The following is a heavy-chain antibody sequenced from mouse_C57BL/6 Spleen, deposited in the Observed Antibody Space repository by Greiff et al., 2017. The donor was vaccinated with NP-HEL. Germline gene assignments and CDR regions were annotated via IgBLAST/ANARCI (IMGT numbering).Heavy chain of an antibody. Sequence: QVQLQQPGAELVRPGSSVKLPCKASGYTFTSYWMDWVKQRPGQGLEWIGNIYPSDSETHYNQKFKDKATLTVDKSSSTAYMQLSSLTSEDSAVYYCAYGSSNWYFDVWGTGTTVTVSS. CDR3: AYGSSNWYFDV. D-gene: IGHD1-1*01. CDR1: GYTFTSYW. J-gene: IGHJ1*03. V-gene: IGHV1-61*01. CDR2: IYPSDSET.